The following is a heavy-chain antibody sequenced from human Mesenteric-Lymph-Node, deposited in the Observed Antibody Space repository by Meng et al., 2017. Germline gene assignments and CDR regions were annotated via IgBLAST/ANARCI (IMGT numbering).Heavy chain of an antibody. CDR2: ISSSGSTI. V-gene: IGHV3-11*01. J-gene: IGHJ4*02. Sequence: SCVASGFTFSDYYMSWIRQAPGKGLEWVSYISSSGSTIYYADSVKGRFTISRDNAKNSLYLQMNSLRAEDTAVYYCASHNRNSSGDDYWGQGTLVTVSS. CDR1: GFTFSDYY. D-gene: IGHD3-22*01. CDR3: ASHNRNSSGDDY.